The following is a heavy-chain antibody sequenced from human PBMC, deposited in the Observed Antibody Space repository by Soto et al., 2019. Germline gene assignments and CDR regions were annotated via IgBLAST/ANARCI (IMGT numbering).Heavy chain of an antibody. J-gene: IGHJ4*02. CDR3: ARDRSGGSGPVGNLAY. D-gene: IGHD3-3*01. Sequence: QVQLVESGGGVVHPGKSLRLSCAASGFSFSTYGMHWVRQSLGKGLEWVAFMSYDGSDKYYADSVRGRFTISRDNSKDTLYLQRDSLGKEDTVIYYCARDRSGGSGPVGNLAYWGQGTRVTVPS. CDR1: GFSFSTYG. CDR2: MSYDGSDK. V-gene: IGHV3-30*03.